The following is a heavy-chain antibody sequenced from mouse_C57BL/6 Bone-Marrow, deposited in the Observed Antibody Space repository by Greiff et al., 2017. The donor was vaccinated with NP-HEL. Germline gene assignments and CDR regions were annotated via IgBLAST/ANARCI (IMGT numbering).Heavy chain of an antibody. CDR1: GFTFSDFY. J-gene: IGHJ3*01. D-gene: IGHD2-5*01. CDR3: ARDALYYSNPWFAY. CDR2: SRNKANDYTT. V-gene: IGHV7-1*01. Sequence: EVKVVESGGGLVQSGRSLRLSCATSGFTFSDFYMEWVRQAPGKGLEWIAASRNKANDYTTEYSASVKGRFIVSRDTAQSILYLQMNALRAEDTAIYYCARDALYYSNPWFAYWGQGTLVTVSA.